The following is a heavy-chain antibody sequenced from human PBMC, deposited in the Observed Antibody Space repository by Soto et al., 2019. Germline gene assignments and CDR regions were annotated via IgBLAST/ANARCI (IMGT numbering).Heavy chain of an antibody. V-gene: IGHV3-23*01. CDR1: GFTFSSYA. D-gene: IGHD3-10*01. CDR2: ISGSGGST. CDR3: AKSGSMVRGVIITSLPTYFDY. J-gene: IGHJ4*02. Sequence: SLRLSCAASGFTFSSYAMSWVRQAPGKGLEWVSAISGSGGSTYYADSVKGRFTISRDNSKNTLYLQMNSMRAEDTAVYYCAKSGSMVRGVIITSLPTYFDYWGQGTLVTVSS.